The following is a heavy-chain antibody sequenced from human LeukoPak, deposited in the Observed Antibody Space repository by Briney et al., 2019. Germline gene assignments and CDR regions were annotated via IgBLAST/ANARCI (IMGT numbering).Heavy chain of an antibody. V-gene: IGHV3-23*01. CDR1: GFSFSTYA. Sequence: PGGSLRLSCSASGFSFSTYAMTWVRQAPGKGLEWVSVISGSGGTTAYADSVKGRFSISRDNSKSMLSLQMNSLRAEDTAIYYCAKNEGTAAAGAGDAFDIRGQGTMVTVSS. CDR2: ISGSGGTT. D-gene: IGHD6-13*01. J-gene: IGHJ3*02. CDR3: AKNEGTAAAGAGDAFDI.